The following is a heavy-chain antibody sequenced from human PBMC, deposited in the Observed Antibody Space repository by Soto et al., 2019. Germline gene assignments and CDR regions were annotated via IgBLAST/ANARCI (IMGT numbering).Heavy chain of an antibody. Sequence: ASVKVSCKASGYTFTGYYMHWVRQAPGQGLGWMGWINPNSGGTNYAQKFQGWVTMTRDTSISTAYMELSRLRSDDTAVYYCARDRAMTKVTTTPFDICCQGTMAT. J-gene: IGHJ3*02. CDR2: INPNSGGT. D-gene: IGHD4-17*01. CDR1: GYTFTGYY. CDR3: ARDRAMTKVTTTPFDI. V-gene: IGHV1-2*04.